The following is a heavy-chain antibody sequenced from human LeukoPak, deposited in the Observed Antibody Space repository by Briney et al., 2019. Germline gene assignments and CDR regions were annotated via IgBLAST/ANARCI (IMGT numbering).Heavy chain of an antibody. D-gene: IGHD2-21*02. Sequence: GGSLRLSCAASGFTFSSYSMNWVRQAPGKGLECVSYISSSSTTIYYADSVKGRFTISRDNAKNSLYLQMNSLRAEDTAVYYCAKDRYYCGGDCYLDNYFDYWGQGTLVTVSS. V-gene: IGHV3-48*01. CDR3: AKDRYYCGGDCYLDNYFDY. CDR1: GFTFSSYS. J-gene: IGHJ4*02. CDR2: ISSSSTTI.